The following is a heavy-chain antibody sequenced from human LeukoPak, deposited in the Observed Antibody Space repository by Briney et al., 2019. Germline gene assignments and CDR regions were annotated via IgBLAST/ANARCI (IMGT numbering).Heavy chain of an antibody. CDR3: ARRGNYGDYFDY. CDR2: INPNSGGT. Sequence: ASVKVSCKASGYTFTGYYMHWVRQAPGQGLEWVGWINPNSGGTNYAQKFQGRVTMTRDTSISTAFMDLSRLRSDDTAVYYCARRGNYGDYFDYWGQGTLVTVSS. J-gene: IGHJ4*02. V-gene: IGHV1-2*02. CDR1: GYTFTGYY. D-gene: IGHD4-17*01.